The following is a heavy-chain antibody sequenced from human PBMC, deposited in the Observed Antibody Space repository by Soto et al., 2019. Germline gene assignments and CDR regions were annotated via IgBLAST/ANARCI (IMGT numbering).Heavy chain of an antibody. CDR2: INAGNGNT. J-gene: IGHJ4*02. Sequence: QVQLVQSGAEVKKPGASVKVSCKASGYTFTSYAMYWVRQAPGQRLEWMGWINAGNGNTKYSQKFQGRXPXTXXTSASTAYMELSSLRSEDTAVYYCARDMGFGLSDYWGQGTLVTVSS. CDR1: GYTFTSYA. V-gene: IGHV1-3*01. CDR3: ARDMGFGLSDY. D-gene: IGHD3-10*01.